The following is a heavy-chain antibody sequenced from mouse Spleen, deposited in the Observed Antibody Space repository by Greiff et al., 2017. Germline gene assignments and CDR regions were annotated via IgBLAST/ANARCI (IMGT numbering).Heavy chain of an antibody. CDR1: GFNIKDDY. V-gene: IGHV14-4*01. D-gene: IGHD1-2*01. CDR2: IDPENGDT. J-gene: IGHJ2*01. Sequence: EVQLQQSGAELVRPGASVKLSCTASGFNIKDDYMHWVKQRPEQGLEWIGWIDPENGDTEYASKFQGKATITADTSSNTAYLQLSSLTSEDTAVYYCTLYGYVGYWGQGTTLTVSS. CDR3: TLYGYVGY.